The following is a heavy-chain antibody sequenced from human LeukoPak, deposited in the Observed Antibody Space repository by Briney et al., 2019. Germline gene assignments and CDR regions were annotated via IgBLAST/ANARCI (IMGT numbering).Heavy chain of an antibody. CDR2: VYDDGSST. Sequence: QSGGSLRLSCAASGFSFNTYRMHWVRQGPGKRPVSVSHVYDDGSSTDYADFVRGRFTTSRDKTKNTVYLQMNSLRAEDTAVYYCARWNGNTLDYWLQGTLVTVSS. D-gene: IGHD1-1*01. J-gene: IGHJ4*02. CDR1: GFSFNTYR. V-gene: IGHV3-74*01. CDR3: ARWNGNTLDY.